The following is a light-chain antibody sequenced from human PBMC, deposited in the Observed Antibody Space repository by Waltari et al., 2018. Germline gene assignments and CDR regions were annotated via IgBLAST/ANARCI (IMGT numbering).Light chain of an antibody. CDR1: SSNFGAGYD. CDR3: QSYDSSLSASV. V-gene: IGLV1-40*01. Sequence: QSVLTQPPSMSGAPGQKVTIPCTGGSSNFGAGYDVHWYQQFPGTAPKRLIFGNTNRPSGVPGRFSGSRSGTSASLTIDGLHSDDEAVYYCQSYDSSLSASVFGGGTTLTVL. CDR2: GNT. J-gene: IGLJ3*02.